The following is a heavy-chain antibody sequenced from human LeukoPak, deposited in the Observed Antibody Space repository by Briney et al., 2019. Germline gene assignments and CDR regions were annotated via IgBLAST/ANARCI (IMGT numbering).Heavy chain of an antibody. V-gene: IGHV4-31*03. CDR3: ARRFDFRDSSGYSPLFDY. Sequence: SETLSLTCTVSGGSISSGGYYWSWIRQHPGKGLEWIGYIYYSGSTYYNPSLKSRVTISVDTSKNQFSLKLSSVTAADTAVYYCARRFDFRDSSGYSPLFDYWGQGTLAIVSS. CDR1: GGSISSGGYY. J-gene: IGHJ4*02. D-gene: IGHD3-22*01. CDR2: IYYSGST.